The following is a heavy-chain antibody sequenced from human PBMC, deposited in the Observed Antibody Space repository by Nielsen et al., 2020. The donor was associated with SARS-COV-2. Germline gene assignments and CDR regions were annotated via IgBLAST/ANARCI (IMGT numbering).Heavy chain of an antibody. J-gene: IGHJ4*02. D-gene: IGHD3-22*01. V-gene: IGHV3-9*01. Sequence: SLQGRFTISRDNAQNSLYLQMNSLRAEDTALYYCAKDPYYYDSSGYYVVWGQGTLVTVSS. CDR3: AKDPYYYDSSGYYVV.